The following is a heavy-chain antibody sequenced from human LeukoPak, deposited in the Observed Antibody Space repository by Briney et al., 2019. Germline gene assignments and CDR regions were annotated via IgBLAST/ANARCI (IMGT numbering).Heavy chain of an antibody. CDR3: ARAGHYGDDAFDL. D-gene: IGHD4-17*01. V-gene: IGHV3-7*01. Sequence: GGSLRLSCAGSGFTIGSYWMSWVRQAPGKGLEWVANIRQDGSEKYYVDSVKGRLTISRDNAKNSLYLQMSSLRAEDTGIYYCARAGHYGDDAFDLWGQGTMVTVSS. CDR1: GFTIGSYW. CDR2: IRQDGSEK. J-gene: IGHJ3*01.